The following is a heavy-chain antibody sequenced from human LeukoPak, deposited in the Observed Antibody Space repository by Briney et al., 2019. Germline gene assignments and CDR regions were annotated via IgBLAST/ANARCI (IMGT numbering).Heavy chain of an antibody. V-gene: IGHV3-23*01. CDR1: GFTFSSYT. CDR3: AKDRGGSVAGTQFDY. D-gene: IGHD6-19*01. J-gene: IGHJ4*02. Sequence: GGSLRLSCAASGFTFSSYTLNWVRQGLGQGLEWVATISDPHSGSETHYADSVKGRFTISRDDSRNTLYLQMNSLRDEDTAVYYCAKDRGGSVAGTQFDYWGQGTLVTVSS. CDR2: ISDPHSGSET.